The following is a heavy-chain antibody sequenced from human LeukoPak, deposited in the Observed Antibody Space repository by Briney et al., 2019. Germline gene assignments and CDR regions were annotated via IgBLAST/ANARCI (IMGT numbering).Heavy chain of an antibody. CDR3: ARGPRAAAGNEYYYYYYMDV. D-gene: IGHD6-13*01. CDR1: GGSISSYY. CDR2: IYDSGST. J-gene: IGHJ6*03. V-gene: IGHV4-59*01. Sequence: PSETLSLTCTVSGGSISSYYWSWIRQPPGKGLEWIGYIYDSGSTNYNPSLKSRVTISVDTSKKQFSLKLSSVTAADTAVYYCARGPRAAAGNEYYYYYYMDVWGKGTTVTVSS.